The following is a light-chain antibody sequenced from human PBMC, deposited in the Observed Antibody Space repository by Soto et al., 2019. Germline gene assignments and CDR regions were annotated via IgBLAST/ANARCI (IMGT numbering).Light chain of an antibody. CDR2: EVS. J-gene: IGLJ2*01. CDR1: SSDVGGYNY. V-gene: IGLV2-8*01. Sequence: QSALTQPPSASGSPGQSVTISCTGTSSDVGGYNYVSWYQQHPGKAPKLMIYEVSKWPSGVPDRFSGSKSGNTASLTVSGLQAEDEADYYCSSYAGSNNVVFGGGTSSPS. CDR3: SSYAGSNNVV.